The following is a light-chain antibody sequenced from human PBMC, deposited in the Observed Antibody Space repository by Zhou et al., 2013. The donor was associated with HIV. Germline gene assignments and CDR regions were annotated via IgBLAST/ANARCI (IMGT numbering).Light chain of an antibody. CDR3: QQANSFPALT. J-gene: IGKJ4*01. V-gene: IGKV1-12*01. CDR1: QDIRNW. CDR2: AAS. Sequence: DIQMTQSPSSVSASVEDRVTITCRASQDIRNWLAWYQQKPGRAPELLIYAASSLQSGVPSRFSGSGSGTDFTLTISSLQPEDFATYYCQQANSFPALTFGGGTKVEIK.